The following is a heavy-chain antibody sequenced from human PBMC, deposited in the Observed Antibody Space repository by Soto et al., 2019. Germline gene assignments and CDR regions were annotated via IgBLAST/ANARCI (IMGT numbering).Heavy chain of an antibody. J-gene: IGHJ6*03. CDR2: IKHDGSEK. V-gene: IGHV3-7*01. CDR1: GFTFSSYW. CDR3: ARGGVYGSGSYYMDV. D-gene: IGHD3-10*01. Sequence: EVQLVESGGGLVQPGGSLRLSCAASGFTFSSYWMSWVRQAPGKGLEWVANIKHDGSEKYYVDSVKGRFNISRDNAKKSLYLQMNSLRAEDTAVYYCARGGVYGSGSYYMDVWGKGTTVTVSS.